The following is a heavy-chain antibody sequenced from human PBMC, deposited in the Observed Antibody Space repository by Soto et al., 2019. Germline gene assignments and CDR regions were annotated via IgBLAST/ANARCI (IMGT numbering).Heavy chain of an antibody. CDR3: ARDRYYGSGSFDY. D-gene: IGHD3-10*01. V-gene: IGHV4-59*01. CDR2: IYYSGST. CDR1: GGSISSYY. J-gene: IGHJ4*02. Sequence: SETLSLTCTVSGGSISSYYWSWIRQPPGKGLEWIGYIYYSGSTNYNPSLKSRVTISVDTSKNQFSLKLSSVTAADTAVYYCARDRYYGSGSFDYWGQGTLVTVSS.